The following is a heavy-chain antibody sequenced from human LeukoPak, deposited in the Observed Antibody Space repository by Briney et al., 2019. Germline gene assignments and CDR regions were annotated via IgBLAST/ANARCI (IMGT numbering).Heavy chain of an antibody. CDR1: GYTFTSYG. CDR3: ARGLGYCSSTSCLVNWFDP. V-gene: IGHV1-18*01. J-gene: IGHJ5*02. D-gene: IGHD2-2*01. CDR2: ISAYNGNT. Sequence: ASVKVSCKASGYTFTSYGISWVRQAPGQGLEWMGWISAYNGNTNYAQKLQGRVTMTTDTSTSTAYMELRSLRSDDTAVYYCARGLGYCSSTSCLVNWFDPWGQGALVTVSS.